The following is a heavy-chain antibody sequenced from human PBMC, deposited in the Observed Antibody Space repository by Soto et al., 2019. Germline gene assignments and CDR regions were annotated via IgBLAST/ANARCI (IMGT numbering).Heavy chain of an antibody. CDR3: AKDRRGPSEFDY. CDR2: ISASAAST. V-gene: IGHV3-23*01. CDR1: GFTFSSYA. D-gene: IGHD3-16*01. Sequence: PGGSLRLSCTPSGFTFSSYAMSWVRQAPGKGLEWVSAISASAASTYYADSVKGRFTISRDNSKNTLYVQMNSLRAEDTAVYYCAKDRRGPSEFDYWGQGNLVTVSA. J-gene: IGHJ4*02.